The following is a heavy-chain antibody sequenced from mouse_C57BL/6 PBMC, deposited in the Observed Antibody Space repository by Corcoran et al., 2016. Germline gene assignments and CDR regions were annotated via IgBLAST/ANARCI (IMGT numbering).Heavy chain of an antibody. CDR2: INTYSGVP. D-gene: IGHD2-4*01. V-gene: IGHV9-3*01. CDR3: ARYPYDYDAGYYFDY. CDR1: GYTFTTYG. Sequence: QIQLVQSGPELKKPGATVKISCKASGYTFTTYGMSWVKQAPGKGLKWMGWINTYSGVPTYADDFKGRFAFSLETSASTAYLQINNLKNEDTATYFCARYPYDYDAGYYFDYGGQGTTLTVSS. J-gene: IGHJ2*01.